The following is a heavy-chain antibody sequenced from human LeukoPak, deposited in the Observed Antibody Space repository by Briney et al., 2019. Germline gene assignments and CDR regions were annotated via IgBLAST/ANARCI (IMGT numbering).Heavy chain of an antibody. CDR3: ARDKDSSGWPMVGY. CDR1: GFTFSSYA. CDR2: ISYDGSNK. Sequence: GGSLRLSCAASGFTFSSYAMHWVRQAPGKGLEWVAVISYDGSNKYYADSVKGRFTISRDNSKNTLYLRMNSLRAEDTAVYYCARDKDSSGWPMVGYWGQGTLVTVSS. D-gene: IGHD6-19*01. J-gene: IGHJ4*02. V-gene: IGHV3-30-3*01.